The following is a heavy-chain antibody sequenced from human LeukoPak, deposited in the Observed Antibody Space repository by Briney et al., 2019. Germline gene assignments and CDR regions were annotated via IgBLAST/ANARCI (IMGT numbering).Heavy chain of an antibody. CDR2: ISWNSGSI. CDR3: ARDFVPRGSGSYYTNYYFDY. CDR1: GFTFDDYA. J-gene: IGHJ4*02. V-gene: IGHV3-9*01. Sequence: GGSLRLSCAASGFTFDDYAMHWVRQAPGKGLEWVSGISWNSGSIGYADSVKGRFTISRDNAKNSLYLQMNSLRAEDTAVYYCARDFVPRGSGSYYTNYYFDYWGQGTLVTVSS. D-gene: IGHD3-10*01.